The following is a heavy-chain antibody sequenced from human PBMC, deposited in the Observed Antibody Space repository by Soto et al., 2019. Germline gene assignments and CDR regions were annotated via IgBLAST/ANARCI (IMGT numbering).Heavy chain of an antibody. CDR1: GGTFSSYA. Sequence: QVQLVQSGAEVKKPGSSVKVSCKASGGTFSSYAISWVRQAPGQGLEWMGGIIPIFGTANYAQKFQGRVTMTTDTSTSTAYMELRSLRSDDTAVYYCARDGAGTTEDYYYGMDVWGQGTTVTVSS. J-gene: IGHJ6*02. CDR3: ARDGAGTTEDYYYGMDV. D-gene: IGHD1-1*01. CDR2: IIPIFGTA. V-gene: IGHV1-69*05.